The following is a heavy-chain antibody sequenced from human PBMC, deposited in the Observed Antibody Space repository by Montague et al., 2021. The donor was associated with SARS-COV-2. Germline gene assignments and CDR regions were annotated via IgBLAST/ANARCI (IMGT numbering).Heavy chain of an antibody. CDR2: IFKNGDI. V-gene: IGHV4-59*08. CDR1: GGSITNDD. D-gene: IGHD3-16*01. J-gene: IGHJ6*02. Sequence: SETLSLTCTVTGGSITNDDWSWIRQPPGKGLEWIVNIFKNGDIDYNPSLRSRVIISVDTSKSQFSLKVTSVTAATTAAYYCARYYERSLDVWGQGTTVTVSS. CDR3: ARYYERSLDV.